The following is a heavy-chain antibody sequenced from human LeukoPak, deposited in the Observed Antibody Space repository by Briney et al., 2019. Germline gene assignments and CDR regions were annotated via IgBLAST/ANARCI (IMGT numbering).Heavy chain of an antibody. D-gene: IGHD3-10*01. CDR2: IKQDGSEK. Sequence: GGSLRLSCAASGFIFSDYWMSWVRQAPGKGLEWVANIKQDGSEKYYVDSVKDRFTISRDNAKNTLYLQMNTLRAEDTAVYYCANDYRSGSFHDFWGQGTLVTVSS. CDR3: ANDYRSGSFHDF. CDR1: GFIFSDYW. V-gene: IGHV3-7*05. J-gene: IGHJ4*02.